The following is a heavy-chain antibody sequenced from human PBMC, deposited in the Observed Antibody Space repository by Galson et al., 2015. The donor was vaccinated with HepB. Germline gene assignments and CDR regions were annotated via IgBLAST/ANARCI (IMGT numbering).Heavy chain of an antibody. V-gene: IGHV4-34*01. CDR3: ARAGSYVGMDV. D-gene: IGHD1-26*01. Sequence: WSWIRQPPGKGLEWIGEINHSGSTNYNPPLKSRVTISVDTTKNQFSLKLSSVTAADTAVYYCARAGSYVGMDVWGQGTLVTVSS. CDR2: INHSGST. J-gene: IGHJ4*02.